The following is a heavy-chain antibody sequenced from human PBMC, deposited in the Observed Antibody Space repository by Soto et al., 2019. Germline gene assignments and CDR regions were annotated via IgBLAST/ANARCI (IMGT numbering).Heavy chain of an antibody. CDR3: ARDASAYCSGGSCYWFDP. J-gene: IGHJ5*02. CDR2: IYYSGST. D-gene: IGHD2-15*01. V-gene: IGHV4-59*01. Sequence: QVQLQESGPGLVKPSETLSLTCTVSGGSISSYYWSWIRQPPGKGLEWIGYIYYSGSTNYNPSLKSRVTISVDTSKNQFSLKLSSVTAADTAVYYCARDASAYCSGGSCYWFDPWGQGTLVTVSS. CDR1: GGSISSYY.